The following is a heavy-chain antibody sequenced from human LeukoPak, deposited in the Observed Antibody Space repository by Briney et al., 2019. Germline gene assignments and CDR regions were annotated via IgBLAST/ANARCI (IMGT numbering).Heavy chain of an antibody. Sequence: PSETLSLTCAVYGGSFSGYYWSWIRQPPGKGLEWIGEINHSGSTNYNPSLKSRVTISVDRSKNQFSLKLSSVTAADTAVYYCARDWDRIAAAEGFAFDIWGQGTMVTVSS. J-gene: IGHJ3*02. D-gene: IGHD6-13*01. CDR3: ARDWDRIAAAEGFAFDI. CDR1: GGSFSGYY. V-gene: IGHV4-34*01. CDR2: INHSGST.